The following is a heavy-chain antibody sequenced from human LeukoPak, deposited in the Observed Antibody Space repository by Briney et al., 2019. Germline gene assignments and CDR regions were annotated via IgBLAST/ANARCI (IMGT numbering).Heavy chain of an antibody. D-gene: IGHD3-9*01. J-gene: IGHJ4*02. V-gene: IGHV3-53*01. CDR3: TRGFDISDY. CDR1: GFTVSSNY. CDR2: IYTNGNT. Sequence: GGSLRLSCAASGFTVSSNYISWVRQAPGKGLECVSLIYTNGNTYYADSVKGRFTISRDNARNSLYLQMNSLRVEDTAMYYCTRGFDISDYWGQGTVVTVSS.